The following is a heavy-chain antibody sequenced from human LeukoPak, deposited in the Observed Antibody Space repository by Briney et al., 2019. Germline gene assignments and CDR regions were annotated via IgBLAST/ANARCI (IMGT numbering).Heavy chain of an antibody. CDR1: GGSISSGPYY. CDR3: ARSTSLALNDAFNI. CDR2: IYTSGST. V-gene: IGHV4-61*02. Sequence: SETLSLTCTVSGGSISSGPYYWSWIRQPAGKGLEWIGRIYTSGSTNYNPSLKSRVTISVDTSKNQFSLKLSSVTAADTAVYYCARSTSLALNDAFNIWGQGTMVTVSS. J-gene: IGHJ3*02. D-gene: IGHD2-21*01.